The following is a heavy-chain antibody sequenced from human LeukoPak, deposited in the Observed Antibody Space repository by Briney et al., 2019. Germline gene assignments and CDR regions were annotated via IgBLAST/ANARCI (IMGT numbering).Heavy chain of an antibody. V-gene: IGHV3-7*04. CDR2: MKEPGTEK. J-gene: IGHJ4*02. CDR3: ARGTNYDILTGPFDY. Sequence: GGSLRLSCATSGFAFSSYWITWVRQAPGKGLEWVASMKEPGTEKYYVDSVKGRFTISRDNAENSLYLQMNSLRVEDTAVYYCARGTNYDILTGPFDYWGQGTLVTVSS. CDR1: GFAFSSYW. D-gene: IGHD3-9*01.